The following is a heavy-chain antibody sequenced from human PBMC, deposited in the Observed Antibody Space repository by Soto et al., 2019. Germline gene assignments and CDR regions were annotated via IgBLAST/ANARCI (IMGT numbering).Heavy chain of an antibody. D-gene: IGHD3-3*01. J-gene: IGHJ4*02. CDR2: INHSGST. Sequence: PSETLSLTCAVYGGSFSGYYWSWIRQPPGKGLEWIGEINHSGSTNYNPSLKSRVTISVDTSKNQFSLKLSSVTAADTAVYYCPRLRFLEWGPQWGQGTLVTVSS. CDR1: GGSFSGYY. CDR3: PRLRFLEWGPQ. V-gene: IGHV4-34*01.